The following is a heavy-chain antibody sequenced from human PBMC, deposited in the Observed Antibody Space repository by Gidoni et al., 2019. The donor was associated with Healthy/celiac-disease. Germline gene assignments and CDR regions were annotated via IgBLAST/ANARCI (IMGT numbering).Heavy chain of an antibody. J-gene: IGHJ4*02. D-gene: IGHD3-10*01. CDR1: GYTFTSYG. Sequence: QFHLFQSGPEVKKPWPSLRVPSQASGYTFTSYGISWVRQAPGQGLEWMGWISAYNGNTNYAQKLQGRVTMTTDTSTSTAYMELRSLRSDDTAVYYCAREAIPGIDWGQGTLVTVSS. CDR2: ISAYNGNT. CDR3: AREAIPGID. V-gene: IGHV1-18*04.